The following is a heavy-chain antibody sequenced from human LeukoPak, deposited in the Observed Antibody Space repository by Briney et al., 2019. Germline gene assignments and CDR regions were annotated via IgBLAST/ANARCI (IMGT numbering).Heavy chain of an antibody. CDR1: GFTFTSSA. Sequence: SVTVSCTASGFTFTSSAVQWVRQARGQRLEWIGWIVVGSGNTNYAQKFQERVTITRHMSTSTAYMELSSLRSEDTAVYYCAADHYDFWGGSLYWGQGTLVTVSS. CDR2: IVVGSGNT. CDR3: AADHYDFWGGSLY. V-gene: IGHV1-58*01. D-gene: IGHD3-3*01. J-gene: IGHJ4*02.